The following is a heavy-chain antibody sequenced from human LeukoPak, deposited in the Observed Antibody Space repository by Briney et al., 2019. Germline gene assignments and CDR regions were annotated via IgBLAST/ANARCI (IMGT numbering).Heavy chain of an antibody. CDR3: ARKGGAFCSSTSCPRGFDP. J-gene: IGHJ5*02. CDR1: GGSFSGYS. Sequence: SETLSLTCAVYGGSFSGYSWSWIRQPPGKGLEWIGEINHSGSTNYNPSLKSRVTISVDTSKNQFSLKLSSVTAADTAEYYCARKGGAFCSSTSCPRGFDPWCQGTRVTVSS. D-gene: IGHD2-2*01. CDR2: INHSGST. V-gene: IGHV4-34*01.